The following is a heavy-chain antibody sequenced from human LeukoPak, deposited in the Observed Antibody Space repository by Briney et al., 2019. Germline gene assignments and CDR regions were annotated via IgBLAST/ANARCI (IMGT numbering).Heavy chain of an antibody. D-gene: IGHD6-19*01. J-gene: IGHJ4*02. CDR1: GFTFDDYA. CDR3: AKDRGYRIAVAPNY. CDR2: ISWDGGST. V-gene: IGHV3-43D*04. Sequence: GGSLRLSCAASGFTFDDYAMHWVRQAPGKGLEWVSLISWDGGSTYYADSVKGRFTISRDNSKNSLYLQMNGLRAEDTALYYCAKDRGYRIAVAPNYWGQGTLVTVSS.